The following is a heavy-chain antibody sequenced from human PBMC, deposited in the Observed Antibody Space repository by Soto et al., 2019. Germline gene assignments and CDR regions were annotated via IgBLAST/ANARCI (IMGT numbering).Heavy chain of an antibody. CDR2: INPKNGTT. CDR1: GYSFTGYS. V-gene: IGHV1-2*02. CDR3: ARGYSSKEGFDP. Sequence: ASVKVSCKASGYSFTGYSMHWVRQAPGQGLEWMGWINPKNGTTNYARKLQGRVTMTTDTSISTAYMELRSLRSDDTAVYYCARGYSSKEGFDPWGQGTLVTVSS. D-gene: IGHD6-13*01. J-gene: IGHJ5*02.